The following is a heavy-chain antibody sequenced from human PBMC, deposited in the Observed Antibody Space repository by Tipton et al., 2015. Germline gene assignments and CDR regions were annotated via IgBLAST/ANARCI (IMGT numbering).Heavy chain of an antibody. Sequence: TLSLTCTVSGGSVSSGSYYWSWIRQPPGKGLEWIGHISFSDTTHYNPSLKSRITISLNTSKNQFSLKMSSVTAADTAVYFCARDLEHGMDVWGQGTTVTVSS. V-gene: IGHV4-61*01. CDR2: ISFSDTT. CDR3: ARDLEHGMDV. J-gene: IGHJ6*02. CDR1: GGSVSSGSYY.